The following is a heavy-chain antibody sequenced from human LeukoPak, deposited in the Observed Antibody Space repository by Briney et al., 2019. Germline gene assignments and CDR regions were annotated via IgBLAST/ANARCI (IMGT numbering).Heavy chain of an antibody. CDR2: ISGSGGST. CDR1: GFTFSSYW. D-gene: IGHD2-8*01. J-gene: IGHJ4*02. CDR3: AKWSSEWSTADY. V-gene: IGHV3-23*01. Sequence: PGGSLRLSCAASGFTFSSYWMHWVRQAPGKGLEWVSAISGSGGSTYYADSVKGRFTISRDNSKNTLYLQMNSLRAEDTAVYYCAKWSSEWSTADYWGQGTLVTVSS.